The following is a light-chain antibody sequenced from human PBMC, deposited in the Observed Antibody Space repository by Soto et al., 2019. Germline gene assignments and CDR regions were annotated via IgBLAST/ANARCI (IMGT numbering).Light chain of an antibody. J-gene: IGKJ2*01. CDR1: QNINNW. CDR3: QRYDGY. V-gene: IGKV1-5*01. CDR2: GAS. Sequence: DTQMTQSPSTLSASVGDTVTITCRARQNINNWLAWYQQKPEKVPKILIYGASTLEDGVPSRFSGSRSGTEFTLTINSLQPDDFATYYCQRYDGYFGQGTKLESK.